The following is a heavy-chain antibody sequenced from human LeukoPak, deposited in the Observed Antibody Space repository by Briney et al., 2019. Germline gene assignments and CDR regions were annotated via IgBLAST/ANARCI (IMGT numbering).Heavy chain of an antibody. D-gene: IGHD3-10*01. J-gene: IGHJ4*02. CDR2: INAGNGNT. V-gene: IGHV1-3*01. CDR1: GYTLTTYA. Sequence: ASVKVSCKASGYTLTTYAMYWVRQAPGQRLEWMGWINAGNGNTKYSQKFQGRVTITRDTSASTAYMELSSLRSEDTAVYYCARDTREWYYASGSSLDYWGQGTLVIVSS. CDR3: ARDTREWYYASGSSLDY.